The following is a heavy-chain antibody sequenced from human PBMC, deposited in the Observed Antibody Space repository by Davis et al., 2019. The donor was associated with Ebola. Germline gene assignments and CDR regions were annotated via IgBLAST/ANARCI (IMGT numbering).Heavy chain of an antibody. D-gene: IGHD6-13*01. Sequence: GESLKISCAASGFTFSSYAMSWVRQAPGKGLEWVSAISGSGGSTYYADSVKGRFTISRDNSKNTLYPQMNSLRAEDTAVYYCAKSQYSSSWYDWFDPWGQGTLVTVSS. V-gene: IGHV3-23*01. CDR2: ISGSGGST. CDR3: AKSQYSSSWYDWFDP. CDR1: GFTFSSYA. J-gene: IGHJ5*02.